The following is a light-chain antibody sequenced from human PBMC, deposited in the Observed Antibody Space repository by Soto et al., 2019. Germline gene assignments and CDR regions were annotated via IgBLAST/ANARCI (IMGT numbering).Light chain of an antibody. V-gene: IGKV3-11*01. CDR1: QSLSSY. CDR3: QQRSNWPPT. J-gene: IGKJ5*01. CDR2: DAS. Sequence: EIVLTQSPATLSLSPGERATLSCRASQSLSSYLAWYQQKPGKAPSLLIYDASNRATGIPARFSGSGSGTDFTLTISSLEPEDFAVYYCQQRSNWPPTFGQGTRLEIK.